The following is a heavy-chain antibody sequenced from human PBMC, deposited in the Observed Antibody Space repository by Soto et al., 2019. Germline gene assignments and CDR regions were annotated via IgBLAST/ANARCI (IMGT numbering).Heavy chain of an antibody. D-gene: IGHD3-3*01. J-gene: IGHJ6*02. V-gene: IGHV1-8*01. Sequence: ASVKFSLKASGYTFTSYDINWVRQATGQGLDCTGWMNPNSGNTGYAQKFQGRVTMTRNTSISTAYRELSSLRSEDTAVYYCASSTKGYDFWSGSDALGMDVWGQGTTVTVSS. CDR1: GYTFTSYD. CDR3: ASSTKGYDFWSGSDALGMDV. CDR2: MNPNSGNT.